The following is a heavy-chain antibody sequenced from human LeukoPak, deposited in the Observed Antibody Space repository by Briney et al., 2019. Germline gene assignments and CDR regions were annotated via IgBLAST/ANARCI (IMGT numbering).Heavy chain of an antibody. CDR2: ISWNSGSI. CDR1: GFTLDDYA. Sequence: PGRSLRLSCAASGFTLDDYAMHWVRQAPGKGLEWVSGISWNSGSIGYADSVKGRFTISRDNAKNSLYLQMNSLRAEDTALYYCAKDTIPYSYGPYFDYWGQGTLVTVSS. CDR3: AKDTIPYSYGPYFDY. J-gene: IGHJ4*02. V-gene: IGHV3-9*01. D-gene: IGHD5-18*01.